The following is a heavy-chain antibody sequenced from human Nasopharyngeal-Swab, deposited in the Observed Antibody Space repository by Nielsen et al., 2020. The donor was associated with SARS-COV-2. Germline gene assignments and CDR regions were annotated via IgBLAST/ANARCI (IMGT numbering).Heavy chain of an antibody. CDR3: ARRAVLRYPWPTKMGNAFDI. D-gene: IGHD3-9*01. J-gene: IGHJ3*02. CDR2: INHSGST. V-gene: IGHV4-34*01. Sequence: SETLSLTCAVYGGSFSGYYWSWIRQPPGKGLEWIGEINHSGSTNYNPSLKSRVTISVDTSKNQFSLKLSSVTAADTAVYYCARRAVLRYPWPTKMGNAFDIWGQGTTVTVSS. CDR1: GGSFSGYY.